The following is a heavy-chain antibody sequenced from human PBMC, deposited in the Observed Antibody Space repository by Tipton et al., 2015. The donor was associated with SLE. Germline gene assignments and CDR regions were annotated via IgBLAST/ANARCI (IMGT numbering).Heavy chain of an antibody. V-gene: IGHV4-59*01. CDR2: VHYTGST. Sequence: TLSLTCTVSGGSISSYYWSWIRQPPGKGLEWIGYVHYTGSTNYNPSIKSRVTMSLDTSKNQFSLNLISVTAADTAVYYCARGRLWLHYRGQGTLVAVSA. D-gene: IGHD5-18*01. CDR3: ARGRLWLHY. CDR1: GGSISSYY. J-gene: IGHJ4*02.